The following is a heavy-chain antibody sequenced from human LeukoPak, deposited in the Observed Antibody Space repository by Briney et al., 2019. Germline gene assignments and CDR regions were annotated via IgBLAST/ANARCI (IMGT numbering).Heavy chain of an antibody. V-gene: IGHV3-23*01. CDR2: IDDSGDST. J-gene: IGHJ4*02. CDR3: AKDRAGRRWLHFPFDS. CDR1: GFTFSDYA. Sequence: GGSLRLSCAASGFTFSDYAMTWVRQAPGKGLEWVSGIDDSGDSTYYADSMKGRFTISRDNSKNTLYLQMSSLRAEDTAIYYCAKDRAGRRWLHFPFDSWGQGTLVTVSS. D-gene: IGHD5-24*01.